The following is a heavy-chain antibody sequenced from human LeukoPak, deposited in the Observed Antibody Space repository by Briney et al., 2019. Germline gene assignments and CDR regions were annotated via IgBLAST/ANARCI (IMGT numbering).Heavy chain of an antibody. V-gene: IGHV3-23*01. CDR2: ISVGGHNT. D-gene: IGHD2-8*01. Sequence: PGGSLRLSCAASGFTFGTSAMSWVCQAPGKGLEWVSVISVGGHNTYYPDSVRGRFTISRDDSQNTLYLQMKSLGAEDTAVYYCARLQRMLYAIGPDYWGQGTLVTVSS. CDR3: ARLQRMLYAIGPDY. J-gene: IGHJ4*02. CDR1: GFTFGTSA.